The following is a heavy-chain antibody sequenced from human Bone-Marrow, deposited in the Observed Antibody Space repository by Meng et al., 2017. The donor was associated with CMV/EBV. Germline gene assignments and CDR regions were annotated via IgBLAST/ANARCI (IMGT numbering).Heavy chain of an antibody. J-gene: IGHJ6*02. CDR1: GFTFSDYY. Sequence: GESLKISCEASGFTFSDYYMTWIRQAPGKGLEWVSYIGTSGSTIYYADSVKGRFTISRDNAKNSLYLQMNSLRAEDTAVYYCARHRYSNYEGGYGMDVWGQGTTVTVSS. D-gene: IGHD4-11*01. CDR3: ARHRYSNYEGGYGMDV. V-gene: IGHV3-11*04. CDR2: IGTSGSTI.